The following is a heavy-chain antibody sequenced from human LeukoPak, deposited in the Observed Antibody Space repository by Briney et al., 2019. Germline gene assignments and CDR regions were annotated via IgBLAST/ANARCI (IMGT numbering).Heavy chain of an antibody. J-gene: IGHJ6*02. D-gene: IGHD3-22*01. V-gene: IGHV3-21*01. CDR2: ISSSSRYI. Sequence: GGSPRLSCAASGFTFSSYSMNWVRQAPGKGLEWVSSISSSSRYIYYADSVKGRFTISRDNAKNSLYLQMNSLRAEDTAVYYCASSGVITTGSSYYYYYGMDVWGQGTTVTVSS. CDR3: ASSGVITTGSSYYYYYGMDV. CDR1: GFTFSSYS.